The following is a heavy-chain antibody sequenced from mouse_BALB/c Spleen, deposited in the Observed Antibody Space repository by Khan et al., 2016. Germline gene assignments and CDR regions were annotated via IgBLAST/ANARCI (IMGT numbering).Heavy chain of an antibody. D-gene: IGHD2-1*01. CDR2: IDPENGAT. CDR3: NAIYYGNYIYFDY. J-gene: IGHJ2*01. V-gene: IGHV14-4*02. Sequence: VQLQQSGAELVRSGASVRLSCTASGFNIKDYYIHWVKQRPEQGLEWIGWIDPENGATEYAPKFQGKATMTADPSSNTDYLQLSRLTSEDTAVYYCNAIYYGNYIYFDYWGQGTTLTVSS. CDR1: GFNIKDYY.